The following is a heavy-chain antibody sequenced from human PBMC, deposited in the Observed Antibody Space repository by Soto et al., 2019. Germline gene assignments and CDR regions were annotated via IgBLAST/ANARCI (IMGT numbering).Heavy chain of an antibody. Sequence: QVQLVQSGAEVKKPGVSVKVSCKASGFTFTNYFFNWVRQAPRQGLEWMGIIRPYDGSTNYVQSLQGRVTMTSDTSTSTVYMELSSLRSEDTAVYYCARGDGRGSSGFYYYYGMDVWGHGTTVTVSS. CDR1: GFTFTNYF. V-gene: IGHV1-46*01. CDR2: IRPYDGST. D-gene: IGHD6-25*01. J-gene: IGHJ6*02. CDR3: ARGDGRGSSGFYYYYGMDV.